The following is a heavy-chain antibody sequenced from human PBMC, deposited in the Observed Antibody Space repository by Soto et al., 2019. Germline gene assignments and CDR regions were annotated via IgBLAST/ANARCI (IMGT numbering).Heavy chain of an antibody. CDR3: ASDQKIYGYGGGYFAFDL. CDR2: IYYSGST. J-gene: IGHJ3*01. Sequence: PSETLSLTCTVSGGSISSGGYYWSWIRQHPGKGLEWIGYIYYSGSTYYNPSLKSRVTISVDTSKNQFSLKLSSVTAADTAVCYCASDQKIYGYGGGYFAFDLWAQGTRVPVSS. CDR1: GGSISSGGYY. D-gene: IGHD1-26*01. V-gene: IGHV4-31*03.